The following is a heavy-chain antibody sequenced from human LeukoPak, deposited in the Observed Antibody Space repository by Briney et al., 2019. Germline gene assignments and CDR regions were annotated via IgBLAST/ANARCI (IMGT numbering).Heavy chain of an antibody. V-gene: IGHV1-69*05. CDR2: IIPIFGTA. CDR1: GGTFSSYA. Sequence: SVKVSCKASGGTFSSYAISWVRQAPGQGLEWMGRIIPIFGTANYAQKFQGRVTTTTDESTSTAYMELSSLRSEDTAVYYCARLDYYGSGSYFGAHDYWGQGTLVTVSS. CDR3: ARLDYYGSGSYFGAHDY. D-gene: IGHD3-10*01. J-gene: IGHJ4*02.